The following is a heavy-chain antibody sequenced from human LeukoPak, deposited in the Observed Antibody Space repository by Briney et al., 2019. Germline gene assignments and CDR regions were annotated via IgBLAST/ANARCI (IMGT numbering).Heavy chain of an antibody. V-gene: IGHV3-30*07. Sequence: DYVKGRFTISRDNSKNTLYLQMNSLRAEDTAVYYFARERAAADLDYWGQGTLVTGSS. J-gene: IGHJ4*02. CDR3: ARERAAADLDY. D-gene: IGHD6-13*01.